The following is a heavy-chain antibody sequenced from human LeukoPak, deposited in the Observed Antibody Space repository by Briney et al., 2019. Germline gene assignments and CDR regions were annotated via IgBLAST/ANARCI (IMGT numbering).Heavy chain of an antibody. V-gene: IGHV3-23*01. D-gene: IGHD3-3*01. CDR2: IIDSGDTT. CDR1: GFTFGKYI. J-gene: IGHJ6*02. Sequence: GGSLTLSCTGSGFTFGKYIMTWVRQGPGKGLEWVADIIDSGDTTEYADSVRGRFTISRDNSKNTMYLHMSSLSAEDTAVYFCVNRGAHFLEWCSVWGQGTAVTVSS. CDR3: VNRGAHFLEWCSV.